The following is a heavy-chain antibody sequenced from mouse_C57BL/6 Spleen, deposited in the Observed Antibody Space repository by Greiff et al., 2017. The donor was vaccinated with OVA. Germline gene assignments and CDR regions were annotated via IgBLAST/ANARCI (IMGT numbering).Heavy chain of an antibody. V-gene: IGHV1-85*01. Sequence: VQLQQSGPELVKPGASVKLSCKASGYTFTSYDINWVKQRPGQGLEWIGWIYPRDGSTKYNENFKGKATLTVDTSSSTAYMELHSLTSEDSAVYFCARRYGNYETWFAYWGQGTLVTVSA. CDR1: GYTFTSYD. CDR3: ARRYGNYETWFAY. J-gene: IGHJ3*01. D-gene: IGHD2-1*01. CDR2: IYPRDGST.